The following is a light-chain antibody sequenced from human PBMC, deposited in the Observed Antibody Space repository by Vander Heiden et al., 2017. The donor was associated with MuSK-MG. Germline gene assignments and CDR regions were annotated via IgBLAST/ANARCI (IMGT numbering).Light chain of an antibody. V-gene: IGLV1-47*01. CDR2: RDN. CDR1: SSNIGSNY. J-gene: IGLJ7*01. Sequence: QSVLTQPPSASGTPGQRVAISCSGSSSNIGSNYVYWYQQLPGTAPKLRSYRDNQRPSGVPDRLSGSKSGHSASLAISGLRSEQQADDYCVAWDVRNVVFGDGTKL. CDR3: VAWDVRNVV.